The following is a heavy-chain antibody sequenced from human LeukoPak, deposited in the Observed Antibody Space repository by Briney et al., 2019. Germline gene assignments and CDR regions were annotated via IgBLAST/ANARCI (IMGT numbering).Heavy chain of an antibody. CDR2: IYYSGST. Sequence: SETLSLTCTVSGVSIRSHYWSWIRQPPGKGLEWIGYIYYSGSTNYNPSLKSRVTISVDTSKNQFSLNPSSVTAADTAVYYCARDGEGDEGWDYWGQGTLVTVSS. J-gene: IGHJ4*02. CDR1: GVSIRSHY. CDR3: ARDGEGDEGWDY. V-gene: IGHV4-59*11. D-gene: IGHD7-27*01.